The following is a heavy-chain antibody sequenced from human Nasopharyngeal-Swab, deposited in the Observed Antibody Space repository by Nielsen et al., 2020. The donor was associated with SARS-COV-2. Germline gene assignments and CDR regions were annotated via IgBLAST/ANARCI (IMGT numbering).Heavy chain of an antibody. CDR2: ISSSSSYI. Sequence: WMRQAPGKGLEWVSSISSSSSYIYYADSVKGRFTISRDNAKNSLYLQMNSLRAEDTAVYYCARMDHIVVVPAAPGGADYWGQGTLVTVSS. V-gene: IGHV3-21*01. J-gene: IGHJ4*02. D-gene: IGHD2-2*01. CDR3: ARMDHIVVVPAAPGGADY.